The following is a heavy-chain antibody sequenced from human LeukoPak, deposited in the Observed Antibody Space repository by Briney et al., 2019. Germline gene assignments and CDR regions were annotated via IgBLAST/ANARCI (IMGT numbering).Heavy chain of an antibody. CDR2: INPNSGGT. J-gene: IGHJ4*02. V-gene: IGHV1-2*06. CDR1: GYTFTAYY. CDR3: ARDRGGYSSSWTDY. Sequence: ASVKVSCKASGYTFTAYYMHWVRQAPGQGLEWMGRINPNSGGTNYAQKFQGRVTMTRDTSISTAYMELSRLRSDDTAVYYCARDRGGYSSSWTDYWGQGTLVTVSS. D-gene: IGHD6-13*01.